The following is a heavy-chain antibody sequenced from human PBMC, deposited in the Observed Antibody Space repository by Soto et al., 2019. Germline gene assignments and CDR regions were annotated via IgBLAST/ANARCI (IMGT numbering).Heavy chain of an antibody. J-gene: IGHJ4*02. V-gene: IGHV2-5*02. D-gene: IGHD1-7*01. Sequence: FGPTLENPTQTLTLTCTFSGRSFSTSTVGVGWIRQPPGKALEFLALIYWDDDKRFSPSLKSRLTITKDTSKNQVVLTMTNMDPEDTATYFCAHVYWAASGTRYYFDYWGQGTLVTVSS. CDR3: AHVYWAASGTRYYFDY. CDR1: GRSFSTSTVG. CDR2: IYWDDDK.